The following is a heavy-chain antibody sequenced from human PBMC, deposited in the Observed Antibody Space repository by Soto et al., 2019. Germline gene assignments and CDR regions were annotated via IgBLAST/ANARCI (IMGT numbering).Heavy chain of an antibody. V-gene: IGHV1-69*01. CDR2: IIPIFGTA. D-gene: IGHD3-3*01. J-gene: IGHJ6*02. CDR1: GGTFSSYA. CDR3: ASSRITIFGVVTPGDFNRYGMDV. Sequence: SCKASGGTFSSYAISWVRQAPGQGLEWMGGIIPIFGTANYAQKFQGRVTITADESTSTAYMELSSLRSEDTAVYYCASSRITIFGVVTPGDFNRYGMDVWGQGTTVTVSS.